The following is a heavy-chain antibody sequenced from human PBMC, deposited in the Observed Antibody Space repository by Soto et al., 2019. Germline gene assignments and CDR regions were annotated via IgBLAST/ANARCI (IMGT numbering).Heavy chain of an antibody. CDR1: GFTVSSNY. J-gene: IGHJ1*01. D-gene: IGHD6-19*01. CDR3: ARDLQWLVNLFQH. Sequence: EVQLVESGGGLIQPGGSLRLSCAASGFTVSSNYMSWVRQAPGKGLEWVSVIYSGGSTYYADSVKGRFTISRDNSKNKLYLQMNSLRVEDKAVYCCARDLQWLVNLFQHGGQRTLVTVSS. V-gene: IGHV3-53*01. CDR2: IYSGGST.